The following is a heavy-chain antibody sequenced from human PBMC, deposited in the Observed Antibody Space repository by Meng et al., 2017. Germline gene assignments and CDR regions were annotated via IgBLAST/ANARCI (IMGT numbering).Heavy chain of an antibody. CDR3: ARAIAVSGTGRFDY. CDR1: GYTFTTYA. V-gene: IGHV1-3*01. J-gene: IGHJ4*02. Sequence: QARLWQPGVEVKKPGAHVKVSCKASGYTFTTYAIHWVRQAPGQRLEWMGWINAGNSDTKYSQKLQGRVTITRDTSASTVYMEVSSLRSEDTGVYYCARAIAVSGTGRFDYWGQGTLVTVSS. CDR2: INAGNSDT. D-gene: IGHD6-19*01.